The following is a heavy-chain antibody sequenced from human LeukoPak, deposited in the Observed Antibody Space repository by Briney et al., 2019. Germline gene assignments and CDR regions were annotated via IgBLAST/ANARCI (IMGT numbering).Heavy chain of an antibody. J-gene: IGHJ3*01. CDR1: GFTFNTYG. CDR2: IRYDGADK. V-gene: IGHV3-30*02. Sequence: GGSLRLSCAASGFTFNTYGMHWVRQAPDKGLEWVTFIRYDGADKYYADSVKGRFTISRDNSKNTLYLQMNSLRPEDTAVYYCTRDDPDYGSGDDAFDVWGQGTMVTVSS. D-gene: IGHD3-10*01. CDR3: TRDDPDYGSGDDAFDV.